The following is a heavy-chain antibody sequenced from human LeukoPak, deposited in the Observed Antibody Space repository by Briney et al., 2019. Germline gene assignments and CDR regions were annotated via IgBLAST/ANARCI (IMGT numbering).Heavy chain of an antibody. D-gene: IGHD3-22*01. CDR2: IIPIFGTA. V-gene: IGHV1-69*13. CDR3: ARELPSIDYYDSSGYYSNGMDV. CDR1: GGTFSSYA. Sequence: ASVKVSCKASGGTFSSYAISWVRQAPGQGLEWMGGIIPIFGTANYAQKFQGRVTITADESTSTAYMELSSLRSEDTAVYYCARELPSIDYYDSSGYYSNGMDVWGQGTTVTVSS. J-gene: IGHJ6*02.